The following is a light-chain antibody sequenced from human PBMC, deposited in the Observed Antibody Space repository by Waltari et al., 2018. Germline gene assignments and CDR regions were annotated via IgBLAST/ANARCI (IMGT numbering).Light chain of an antibody. J-gene: IGLJ2*01. V-gene: IGLV3-21*02. CDR3: QVWERSNNEVI. CDR1: RIGGKT. Sequence: SSVLTQSPSVSVAPGQTARITCGGDRIGGKTVHWYRQRPGQAPVLVGYDDRDRPSGVPGRISGSNSGNTATLTISRVAAGDEADYFCQVWERSNNEVIFGGGTKLTVL. CDR2: DDR.